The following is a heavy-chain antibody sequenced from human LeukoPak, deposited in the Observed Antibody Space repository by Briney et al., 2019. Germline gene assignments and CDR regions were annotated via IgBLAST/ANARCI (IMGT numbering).Heavy chain of an antibody. J-gene: IGHJ4*02. V-gene: IGHV4-59*01. CDR1: GGSISTYY. CDR3: ARIDYGDYVDDY. D-gene: IGHD4-17*01. Sequence: PSETLSLTCTVSGGSISTYYWSWIRQPPGKGLEWIGYIYYSGSTNYNPSLKSRVTISVDTSKNQFSLKLSSVTAADTAVYYCARIDYGDYVDDYWGQGTLVTVSS. CDR2: IYYSGST.